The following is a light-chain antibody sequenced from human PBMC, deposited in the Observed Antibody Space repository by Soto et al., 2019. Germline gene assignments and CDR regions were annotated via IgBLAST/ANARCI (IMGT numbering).Light chain of an antibody. Sequence: DIVLTQSPGTLSLSPGERATLSCRASQSVSSSFLAWYQQKPGQAPRLLISGASSRATGIPDRFSGSGSGTDFTLTISRLEPEDFAVYYCQQYGSSPIVTFGGGTKVEIK. CDR3: QQYGSSPIVT. J-gene: IGKJ4*01. CDR2: GAS. V-gene: IGKV3-20*01. CDR1: QSVSSSF.